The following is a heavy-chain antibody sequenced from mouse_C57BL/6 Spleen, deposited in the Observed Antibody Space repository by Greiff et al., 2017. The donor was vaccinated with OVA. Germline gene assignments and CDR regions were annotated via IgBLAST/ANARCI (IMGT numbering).Heavy chain of an antibody. CDR3: VRAVHDGSSYADRYVDV. Sequence: EVQVVESGGGLVQPGASLRLSCAASGFTFTDYYMSWVRQPPGKAPEWLALIRNKANGYTTEYLASVKGRFTISRDNSQNILYLQMNTLRAEDSATDYCVRAVHDGSSYADRYVDVWGTGTTVTVSS. V-gene: IGHV7-4*01. J-gene: IGHJ1*03. CDR1: GFTFTDYY. D-gene: IGHD1-1*01. CDR2: IRNKANGYTT.